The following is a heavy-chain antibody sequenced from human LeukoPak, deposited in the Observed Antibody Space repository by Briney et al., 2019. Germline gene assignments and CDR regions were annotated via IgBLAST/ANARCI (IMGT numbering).Heavy chain of an antibody. CDR2: ISSSSSYI. Sequence: GGSLRLSCAASGFTFSDYYMSWIRQAPGKGLEWVSSISSSSSYIYYADSVKGRFTISRDNAKNSLYLQMNSLRAEDTAAYYCARDCSGGSCYRAGSTWGQGTLVTVSS. J-gene: IGHJ4*02. CDR3: ARDCSGGSCYRAGST. CDR1: GFTFSDYY. D-gene: IGHD2-15*01. V-gene: IGHV3-11*06.